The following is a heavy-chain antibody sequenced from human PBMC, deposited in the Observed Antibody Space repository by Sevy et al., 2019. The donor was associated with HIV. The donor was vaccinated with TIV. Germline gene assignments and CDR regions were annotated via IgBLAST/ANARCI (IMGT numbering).Heavy chain of an antibody. D-gene: IGHD4-17*01. CDR3: ARRLYGDYSDAFDI. CDR1: GGSISSSDYY. Sequence: SETMSLTCTVPGGSISSSDYYWSWIRQPPGKGLEWIGYISYSGNTYYSPSLKSRVTISGDTSQNQFSLKLSSVTAADTAVYYCARRLYGDYSDAFDIWGQGTVVTVSS. J-gene: IGHJ3*02. CDR2: ISYSGNT. V-gene: IGHV4-30-4*01.